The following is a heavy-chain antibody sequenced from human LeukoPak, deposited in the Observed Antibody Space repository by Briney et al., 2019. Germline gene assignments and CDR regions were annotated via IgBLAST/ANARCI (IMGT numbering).Heavy chain of an antibody. CDR2: ISGSGGST. CDR3: ASSYGAYAKGAFDI. CDR1: GFTFSSYG. D-gene: IGHD4-17*01. Sequence: GGSLRLSCAASGFTFSSYGMSWVRQAPGKGLEWVSVISGSGGSTYYADSVKGRFTISRDNSKNTLYLQMNSLRAEDTAVYYCASSYGAYAKGAFDIWGQGTMVTVSS. J-gene: IGHJ3*02. V-gene: IGHV3-23*01.